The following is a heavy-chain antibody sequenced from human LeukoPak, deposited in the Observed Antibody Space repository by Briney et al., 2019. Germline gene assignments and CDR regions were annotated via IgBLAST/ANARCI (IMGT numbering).Heavy chain of an antibody. J-gene: IGHJ6*03. CDR1: GHTFTRYD. CDR2: MNPNTGNT. D-gene: IGHD3-10*01. CDR3: ARGPDHSKFGGHYYYYFDV. V-gene: IGHV1-8*01. Sequence: ASVKVSCKASGHTFTRYDINWVRPARGQGLEWMGWMNPNTGNTGYAQKFQGRVTMTRNTSISTAYMELSSLRSEDTAVYYCARGPDHSKFGGHYYYYFDVSGKGTTVTVSS.